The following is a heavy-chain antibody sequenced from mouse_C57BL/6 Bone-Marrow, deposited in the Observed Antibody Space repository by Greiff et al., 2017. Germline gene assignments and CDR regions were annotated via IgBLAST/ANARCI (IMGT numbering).Heavy chain of an antibody. CDR1: GFTFSSYA. CDR2: ISDGGSYT. CDR3: ARDPSTVAHYYAMDY. D-gene: IGHD1-1*01. Sequence: EVKLVESGGGLVKPGGSLKLSCAASGFTFSSYAMSWVRQTPEKRLEWVATISDGGSYTYYPDNVKGRFTISRDNAKNNLYLQMSHLKSEDTAMYYCARDPSTVAHYYAMDYWGQGTSVTVSS. J-gene: IGHJ4*01. V-gene: IGHV5-4*01.